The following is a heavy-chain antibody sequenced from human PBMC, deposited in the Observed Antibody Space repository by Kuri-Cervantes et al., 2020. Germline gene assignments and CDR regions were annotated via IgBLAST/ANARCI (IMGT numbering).Heavy chain of an antibody. CDR1: GFTFDAYA. V-gene: IGHV3-21*01. CDR3: ARVPGDY. J-gene: IGHJ4*02. Sequence: GESLKISCAASGFTFDAYALHWVRQAPGKGLEWVSSISSSSSYIYYADSVEGRFTISRDNAENSLYLQMNSLRAEDTAVYYCARVPGDYWGQGTLVTVSS. CDR2: ISSSSSYI.